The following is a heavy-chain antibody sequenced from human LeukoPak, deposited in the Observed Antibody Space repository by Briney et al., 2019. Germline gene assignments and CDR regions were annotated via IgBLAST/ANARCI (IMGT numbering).Heavy chain of an antibody. CDR1: GFNFSSYW. CDR2: IKQDGSEK. Sequence: GGSLRLSCAASGFNFSSYWMRWVRQAPGKGLEWVANIKQDGSEKYYVDSVKGRFTISRDNAKNSLYLQMNSLRAEDTAVYYCARDRPDNYDFWSGSPDWFDPWGQGTLVTVSS. D-gene: IGHD3-3*01. CDR3: ARDRPDNYDFWSGSPDWFDP. J-gene: IGHJ5*02. V-gene: IGHV3-7*01.